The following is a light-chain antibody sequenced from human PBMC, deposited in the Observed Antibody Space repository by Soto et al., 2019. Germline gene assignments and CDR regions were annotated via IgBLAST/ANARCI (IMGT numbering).Light chain of an antibody. Sequence: QSALTQPASVSGSPGQSITISCTGTSSDVGGYNYVSWYQQHPGKAPKLMIYDVNNRPSGVSNRFSGSKSGNTASLTISGLQAEDADDYYCSSYTGSRTYLVFGGGTKLTVL. V-gene: IGLV2-14*01. J-gene: IGLJ2*01. CDR2: DVN. CDR3: SSYTGSRTYLV. CDR1: SSDVGGYNY.